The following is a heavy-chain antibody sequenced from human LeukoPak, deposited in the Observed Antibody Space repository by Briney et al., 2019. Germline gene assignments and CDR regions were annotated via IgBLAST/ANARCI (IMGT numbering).Heavy chain of an antibody. J-gene: IGHJ3*02. CDR3: ASGYYYDSSGYFDI. D-gene: IGHD3-22*01. CDR2: INSDGSTT. V-gene: IGHV3-74*01. Sequence: GGSLRLSCAASGFTFSSYWMHWVRQAPGKGLVWVSRINSDGSTTNYADSVKGRFTISRDNSKNTLYLQMNSLRAEDTAVYYCASGYYYDSSGYFDIWGQGTMVTVSS. CDR1: GFTFSSYW.